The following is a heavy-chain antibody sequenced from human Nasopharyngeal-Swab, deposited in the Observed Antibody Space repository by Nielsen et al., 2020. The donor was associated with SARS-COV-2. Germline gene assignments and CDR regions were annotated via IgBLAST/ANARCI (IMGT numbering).Heavy chain of an antibody. CDR2: ITSDGDTT. CDR3: AKPTIFGAEIDY. J-gene: IGHJ4*02. D-gene: IGHD3-3*01. V-gene: IGHV3-43D*03. Sequence: GGSLRLSCAASGFTFHDFAMHWVRQAPGKGLEWVSLITSDGDTTLYADSVKGRFTISRDNNRNSLYLQMNSLRLEDTAFYYRAKPTIFGAEIDYWGQGTLVTVSS. CDR1: GFTFHDFA.